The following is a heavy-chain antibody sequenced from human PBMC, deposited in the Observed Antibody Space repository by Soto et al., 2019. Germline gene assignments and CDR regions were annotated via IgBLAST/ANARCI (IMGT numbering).Heavy chain of an antibody. V-gene: IGHV3-53*01. CDR2: IYSGGST. Sequence: PGGSLRLSCAAAGFTSSSNYMSWVRQAPGKGLEWVSVIYSGGSTYYADSVKGRFTISRDNSKNTLYLQMNSLRAEDTAVYYCARERYREFDPWGQGTLVTVSS. J-gene: IGHJ5*02. CDR1: GFTSSSNY. CDR3: ARERYREFDP. D-gene: IGHD3-16*02.